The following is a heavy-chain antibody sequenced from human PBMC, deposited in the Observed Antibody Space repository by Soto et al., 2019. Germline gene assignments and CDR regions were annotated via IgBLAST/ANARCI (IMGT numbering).Heavy chain of an antibody. CDR1: GGSVSVYY. Sequence: TCTLSGGSVSVYYWSWIRQSTGQGLEWIGYIYASGSPYYNPSLRSRVTISADTSKNQISLKLTSPTAADTAVYYCARGVGSSPPQYWGRGTLVTVSS. J-gene: IGHJ4*02. CDR3: ARGVGSSPPQY. V-gene: IGHV4-59*02. D-gene: IGHD1-26*01. CDR2: IYASGSP.